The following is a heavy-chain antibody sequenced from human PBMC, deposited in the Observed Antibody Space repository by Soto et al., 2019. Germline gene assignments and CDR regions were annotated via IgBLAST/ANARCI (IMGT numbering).Heavy chain of an antibody. CDR3: ARVGEWLRLRSLGPYFDY. CDR2: ISAYNGNT. D-gene: IGHD5-12*01. Sequence: ASVKVSCKASGYTFTSYGISWVRQAPGQGLEWMGWISAYNGNTNYAQKLQGRVTMTTDTSTSTAYMELRSLRSDDTAVYYCARVGEWLRLRSLGPYFDYWGQGTLVTVSS. CDR1: GYTFTSYG. V-gene: IGHV1-18*01. J-gene: IGHJ4*02.